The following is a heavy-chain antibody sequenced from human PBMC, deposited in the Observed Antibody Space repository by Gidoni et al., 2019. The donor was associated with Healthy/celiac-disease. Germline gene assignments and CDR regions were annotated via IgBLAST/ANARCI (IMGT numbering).Heavy chain of an antibody. J-gene: IGHJ4*02. D-gene: IGHD3-10*01. CDR3: ARYYGSGSYYNGLGY. V-gene: IGHV4-39*01. CDR2: IYYSGST. Sequence: QLQLQESGPGLVKPSETLSLTCTVSGGSISSSSYYWGWIRQPPGKGLEWIGSIYYSGSTYYNPSLNSLVTISVDTSKNQFSLKLSSVTAADTAVYYCARYYGSGSYYNGLGYWGQGTLVTVSS. CDR1: GGSISSSSYY.